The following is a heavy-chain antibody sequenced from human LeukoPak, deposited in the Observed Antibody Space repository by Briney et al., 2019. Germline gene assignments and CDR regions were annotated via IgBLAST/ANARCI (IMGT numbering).Heavy chain of an antibody. CDR2: IYYSGST. V-gene: IGHV4-31*03. Sequence: SQTLSLTSTLSGGSICIGGYYCSSIRQHPGKGLEWIGYIYYSGSTYYNPSLKSRVTISVDTSKNQFSLKLSSVTAADTAVYYCARGATAHLDYWGQGTLVTVSS. D-gene: IGHD1-26*01. CDR1: GGSICIGGYY. J-gene: IGHJ4*02. CDR3: ARGATAHLDY.